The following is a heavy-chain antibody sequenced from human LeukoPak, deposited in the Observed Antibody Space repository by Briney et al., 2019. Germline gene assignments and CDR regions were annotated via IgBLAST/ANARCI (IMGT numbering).Heavy chain of an antibody. CDR2: MNHSGST. CDR3: PRFSYCSSSGLDY. Sequence: SETLSLTCAVYGGSLSGYYWSWIRQPPGQGREWMGEMNHSGSTNYNPSLKPRVTISLDPYKNQFSVKRSPGSAADAAVYYCPRFSYCSSSGLDYWGQGTLVTLSS. J-gene: IGHJ4*02. CDR1: GGSLSGYY. D-gene: IGHD6-6*01. V-gene: IGHV4-34*01.